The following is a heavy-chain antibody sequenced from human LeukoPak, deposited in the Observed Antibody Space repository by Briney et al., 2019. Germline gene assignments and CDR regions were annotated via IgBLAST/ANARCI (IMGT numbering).Heavy chain of an antibody. Sequence: GGSLRLSCEGSAFIFSGHWMNWVRQTPGKGLEWVASIKEDGSERQYVDSVKGRFTISRDNAKNSLYLQMNSLRAEDTAEYFCVRAIAAADSYWGQGTLVTVSS. V-gene: IGHV3-7*03. CDR3: VRAIAAADSY. CDR2: IKEDGSER. CDR1: AFIFSGHW. J-gene: IGHJ4*02. D-gene: IGHD6-13*01.